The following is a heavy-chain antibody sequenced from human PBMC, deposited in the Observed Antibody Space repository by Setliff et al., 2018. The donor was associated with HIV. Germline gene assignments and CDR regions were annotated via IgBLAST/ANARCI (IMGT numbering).Heavy chain of an antibody. Sequence: GASVKVSCKASGYTFSGYYIHWVRQAPGQGLEWMGWLNPRSGGSDYAQRFQGRVTMTRDTSISTAYMELSRLTSDDTAVYYCARGGGVTFYYYYMDVWAKGTTVTVSS. CDR1: GYTFSGYY. V-gene: IGHV1-2*02. D-gene: IGHD3-16*01. CDR2: LNPRSGGS. J-gene: IGHJ6*03. CDR3: ARGGGVTFYYYYMDV.